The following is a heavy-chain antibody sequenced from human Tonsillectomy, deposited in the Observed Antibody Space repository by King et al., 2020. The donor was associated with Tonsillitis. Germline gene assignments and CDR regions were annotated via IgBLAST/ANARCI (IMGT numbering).Heavy chain of an antibody. CDR3: ATSRYSSGYYEFDY. Sequence: QLQESGPGLVKPSETQSLNCTVSGGSISSSSYYWGWIRQPPGKGLEWIGNIYYSGSTYYNPSLKSRVTISVDTSKNQFSLKLNSVTAADTAVYFCATSRYSSGYYEFDYWGQGTLLTVSS. CDR2: IYYSGST. CDR1: GGSISSSSYY. D-gene: IGHD6-19*01. J-gene: IGHJ4*02. V-gene: IGHV4-39*01.